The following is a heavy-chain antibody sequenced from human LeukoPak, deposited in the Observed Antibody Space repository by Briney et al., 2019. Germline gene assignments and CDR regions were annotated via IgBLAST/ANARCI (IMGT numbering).Heavy chain of an antibody. Sequence: ASVKVSCKASGYTFSNHGISWVRQAPGQGLEWVGWIRGDNGNTNYAQKFQGRVTMTTETSTSTAYMELGSLGSDETAVYYCARVDLLTGYYFFDYWGQGTLVTVSS. CDR1: GYTFSNHG. CDR2: IRGDNGNT. D-gene: IGHD3-9*01. V-gene: IGHV1-18*01. CDR3: ARVDLLTGYYFFDY. J-gene: IGHJ4*02.